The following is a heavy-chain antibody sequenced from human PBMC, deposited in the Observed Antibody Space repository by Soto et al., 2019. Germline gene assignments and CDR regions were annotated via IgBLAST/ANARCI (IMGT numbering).Heavy chain of an antibody. Sequence: EQLVESGGGLIQPGGSLRISCAFSGLTVSRNYMSWVRQAPGKGLDWVSVLYSGGSSSYAESMKGRFTISRDSSKNILFLEMNSLRTEDTAIYYCAHSSGHHYYFDSWGQGTLVTVSS. CDR2: LYSGGSS. CDR1: GLTVSRNY. V-gene: IGHV3-53*01. D-gene: IGHD3-22*01. CDR3: AHSSGHHYYFDS. J-gene: IGHJ4*02.